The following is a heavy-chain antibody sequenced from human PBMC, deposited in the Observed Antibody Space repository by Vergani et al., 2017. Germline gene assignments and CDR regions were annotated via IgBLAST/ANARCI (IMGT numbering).Heavy chain of an antibody. CDR1: GGSFSGYY. D-gene: IGHD3-3*01. J-gene: IGHJ2*01. V-gene: IGHV4-34*01. CDR2: INHSGST. Sequence: QVQLQQWGAGLLTPSETLSLTCAVYGGSFSGYYWSWIRQPPGKGLEWIGEINHSGSTNYNPSLKSRVTISVDTSKNQFSLKLSSVTAADTAVYYCARLEWLVLLSGSHWYFDLWGRGTLVTVSS. CDR3: ARLEWLVLLSGSHWYFDL.